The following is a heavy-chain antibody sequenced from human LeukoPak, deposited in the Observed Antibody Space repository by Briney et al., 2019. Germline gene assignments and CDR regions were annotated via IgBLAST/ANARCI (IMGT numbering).Heavy chain of an antibody. CDR2: IYYSGST. CDR1: GGPIRSSSYY. CDR3: ARATYYYDSSGYTFDY. V-gene: IGHV4-39*07. D-gene: IGHD3-22*01. Sequence: PSETLSLTCTVSGGPIRSSSYYWGWIRQPPGKGLEWIGSIYYSGSTYYNPSLKSRVTISVDTSKNQFSLKLSSVTAADTAVYYCARATYYYDSSGYTFDYWGQGTLVTVSS. J-gene: IGHJ4*02.